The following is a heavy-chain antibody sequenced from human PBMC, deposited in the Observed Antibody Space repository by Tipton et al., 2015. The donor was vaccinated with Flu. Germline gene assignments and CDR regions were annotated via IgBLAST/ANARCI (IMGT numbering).Heavy chain of an antibody. Sequence: TLSLTCSVSGDSIGSPYYWGWIRQPPGKGLEWIGNIHKTGSTYYNPSLTSRVTISVDTSKNQFSLRLTSVTAADTAVYYCARRDYRNYVSEPKNWFDPWGQGTLVTVSS. D-gene: IGHD4-11*01. CDR1: GDSIGSPYY. CDR3: ARRDYRNYVSEPKNWFDP. V-gene: IGHV4-38-2*01. CDR2: IHKTGST. J-gene: IGHJ5*02.